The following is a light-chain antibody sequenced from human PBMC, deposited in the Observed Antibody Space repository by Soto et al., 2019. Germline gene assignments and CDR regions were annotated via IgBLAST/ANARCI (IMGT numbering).Light chain of an antibody. CDR1: SSDVGSYNR. V-gene: IGLV2-18*01. CDR2: EVS. Sequence: QSALTQPPSVSGSPGQSVTISCTGTSSDVGSYNRVSWYQQPPGTAPKLMIYEVSNRPSGVPDRLSGSKSGNTASLTISGLQAEDEADYYCSLYTSSSTWVFGGGTQLTVL. J-gene: IGLJ2*01. CDR3: SLYTSSSTWV.